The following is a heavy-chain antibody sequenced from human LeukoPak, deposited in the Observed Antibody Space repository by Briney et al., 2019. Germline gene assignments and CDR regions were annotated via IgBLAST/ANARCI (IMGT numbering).Heavy chain of an antibody. CDR2: ISAYHGNT. CDR1: GYTFTSYG. V-gene: IGHV1-18*01. Sequence: ASVKVSCKASGYTFTSYGISWVRQAPGQGLEWMGWISAYHGNTNYAQKLQGRVTMTTDTSTSTAYMELTSLRSDDTAVYYCARAPPVDTAMVPFDYWGQGTLVTVSS. J-gene: IGHJ4*02. D-gene: IGHD5-18*01. CDR3: ARAPPVDTAMVPFDY.